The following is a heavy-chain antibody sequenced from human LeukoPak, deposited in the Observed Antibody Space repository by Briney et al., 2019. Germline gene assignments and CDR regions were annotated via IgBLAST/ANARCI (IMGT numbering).Heavy chain of an antibody. CDR3: ARHRYGSGSNNWFDP. Sequence: SETLSLTCAVYGGSFSGYYWSWIRQPPGKGLEWIGEINHSGSTNYNPSLKSRVTISVDTSKNQFSLKLSSVTAADTAVYYCARHRYGSGSNNWFDPWGQGTLVTVSS. D-gene: IGHD3-10*01. CDR1: GGSFSGYY. J-gene: IGHJ5*02. CDR2: INHSGST. V-gene: IGHV4-34*01.